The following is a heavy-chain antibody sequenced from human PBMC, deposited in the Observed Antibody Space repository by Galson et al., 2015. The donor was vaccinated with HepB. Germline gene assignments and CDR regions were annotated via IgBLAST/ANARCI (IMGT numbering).Heavy chain of an antibody. CDR1: GFTFSSYG. Sequence: SLRLSCAASGFTFSSYGMHWVRQAPGKGLEWVAVISYDGSNKYYADSVKGRFTISRDNSKNTLYLQMNSLRAEDTAVYYCARKGVQLWFGYYGMDVWGQGTTVTVSS. CDR2: ISYDGSNK. CDR3: ARKGVQLWFGYYGMDV. J-gene: IGHJ6*02. D-gene: IGHD5-18*01. V-gene: IGHV3-30*03.